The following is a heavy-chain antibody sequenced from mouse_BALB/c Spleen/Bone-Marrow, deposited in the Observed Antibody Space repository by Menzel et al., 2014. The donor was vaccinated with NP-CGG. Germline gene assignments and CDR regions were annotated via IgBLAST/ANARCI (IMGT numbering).Heavy chain of an antibody. J-gene: IGHJ2*01. Sequence: EVQRVESGGGLVQPGGSRKLSCAASGFTFXRFGMHWVRQAPEKGLEWVAFISSGSSSIYYTDTVKGRFTISRDNPKNTLFLQMTSLRSEDTAMYYCGRGDYWGQGTTLTASS. CDR2: ISSGSSSI. CDR3: GRGDY. CDR1: GFTFXRFG. V-gene: IGHV5-17*02.